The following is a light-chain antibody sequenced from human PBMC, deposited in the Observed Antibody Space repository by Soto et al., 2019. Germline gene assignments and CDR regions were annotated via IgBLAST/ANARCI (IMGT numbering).Light chain of an antibody. CDR1: ESIARN. Sequence: DIQMTQSPSSLSASVGDRVTITCRASESIARNLHWYQQKPGKAPKLLIYAASSLQNGVPSRFRGGGSGTAFTLPISSLQPEDFATYYCQQSYSTLSITFGQGTRLEIK. CDR3: QQSYSTLSIT. J-gene: IGKJ5*01. V-gene: IGKV1-39*01. CDR2: AAS.